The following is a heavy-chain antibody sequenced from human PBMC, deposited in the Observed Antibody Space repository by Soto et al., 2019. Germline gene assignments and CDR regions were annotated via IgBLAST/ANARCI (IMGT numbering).Heavy chain of an antibody. CDR3: ARERYPVISDGMDV. Sequence: ASVKVSCKASGYTFTGYYVHWVREAPGQGLEWMGWINPETGATSYAQKFQGRVTLSRDTSINTAYLELSSLRFDDAAVYFCARERYPVISDGMDVWGQGTTVTVSS. J-gene: IGHJ6*02. CDR1: GYTFTGYY. CDR2: INPETGAT. V-gene: IGHV1-2*02. D-gene: IGHD2-21*01.